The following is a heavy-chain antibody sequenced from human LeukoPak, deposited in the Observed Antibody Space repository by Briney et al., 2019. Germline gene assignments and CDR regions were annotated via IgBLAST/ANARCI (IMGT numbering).Heavy chain of an antibody. CDR1: GGTFDSHA. V-gene: IGHV1-69*05. D-gene: IGHD1-7*01. CDR3: ARDSGTTRYYYYYMDV. J-gene: IGHJ6*03. Sequence: ASVEVSCKASGGTFDSHAISWVRQAPGQGLEWMGGIIPIFGTANYAQKFQGRVTITTDESTSTAYMELSSLRSEDTAVYYCARDSGTTRYYYYYMDVWGKGTTVTVSS. CDR2: IIPIFGTA.